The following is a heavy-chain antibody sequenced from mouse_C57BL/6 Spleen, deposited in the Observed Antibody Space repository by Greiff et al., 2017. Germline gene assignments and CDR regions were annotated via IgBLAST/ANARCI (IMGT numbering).Heavy chain of an antibody. Sequence: VQLQQPGAELVKPGASVKLSCKASGYTFTSYWMHWVKQRPGQGLEWIGMIHPNSGSTNYNEKFKSKATLTVDKSSSTAYMQLSSLTSEDSAVYYCARTPYYYGSSLYWYFDVWGTGTTVTVSS. V-gene: IGHV1-64*01. D-gene: IGHD1-1*01. J-gene: IGHJ1*03. CDR3: ARTPYYYGSSLYWYFDV. CDR2: IHPNSGST. CDR1: GYTFTSYW.